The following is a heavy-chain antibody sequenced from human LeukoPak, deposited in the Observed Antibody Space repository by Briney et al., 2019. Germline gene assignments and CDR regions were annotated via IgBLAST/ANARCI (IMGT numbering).Heavy chain of an antibody. V-gene: IGHV3-7*02. CDR2: IKPEGSEK. D-gene: IGHD6-13*01. CDR3: ARGYSSSCDY. CDR1: GFTFSGYW. J-gene: IGHJ4*02. Sequence: GGSLRLSCAASGFTFSGYWMSWVRQAPGKGLEWLANIKPEGSEKYYVDSVKGPFTISRDNAKNSLYLQMNSLRAEDTAVYYCARGYSSSCDYWGRGTLVTVSS.